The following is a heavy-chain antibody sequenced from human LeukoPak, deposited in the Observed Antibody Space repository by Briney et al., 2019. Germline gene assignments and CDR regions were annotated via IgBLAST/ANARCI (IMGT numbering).Heavy chain of an antibody. CDR3: AKVRDYSRSSLDY. J-gene: IGHJ4*02. CDR1: GFTFSSYG. V-gene: IGHV3-30*18. D-gene: IGHD6-6*01. Sequence: GGSLRLSCAASGFTFSSYGMHWVRQAPGKGLEWVAVIPFDGNNEDHADSVKGRFTISRDNSKSTLYLQMNSLRVEDTGVYYCAKVRDYSRSSLDYWGQGTLVTVSS. CDR2: IPFDGNNE.